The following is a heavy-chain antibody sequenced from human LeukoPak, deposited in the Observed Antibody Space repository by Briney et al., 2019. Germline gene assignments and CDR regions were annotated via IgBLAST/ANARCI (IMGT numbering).Heavy chain of an antibody. J-gene: IGHJ4*02. D-gene: IGHD4-4*01. V-gene: IGHV1-69*04. CDR3: ARVGNYSNYGDY. CDR1: GGTFSSYA. CDR2: IIPILGIA. Sequence: GASVKVFCKASGGTFSSYAISWVRQAPGQGLEWMGRIIPILGIANYAQKFQGRVTITADKSTSTAYMELSSLRSEDTAVYYRARVGNYSNYGDYWGQGTLVTVSS.